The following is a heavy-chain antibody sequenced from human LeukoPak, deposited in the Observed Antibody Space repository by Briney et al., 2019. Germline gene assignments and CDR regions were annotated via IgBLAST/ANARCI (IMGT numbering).Heavy chain of an antibody. J-gene: IGHJ2*01. CDR1: GYTFTDYD. CDR2: MNPRRGNT. D-gene: IGHD3-3*01. Sequence: ASVRVSCKVSGYTFTDYDINWVRQATGQGLEWMGWMNPRRGNTGYAQKFQDRFTITRDTSISTIYMELRSLRSEDTAVYFCARGRVTMFGPVGWYFDFWGRGTPLTVSS. CDR3: ARGRVTMFGPVGWYFDF. V-gene: IGHV1-8*02.